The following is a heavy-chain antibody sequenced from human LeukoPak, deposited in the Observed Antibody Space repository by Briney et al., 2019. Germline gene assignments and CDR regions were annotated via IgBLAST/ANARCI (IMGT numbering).Heavy chain of an antibody. V-gene: IGHV4-4*07. CDR2: IYTSGST. CDR3: ARHLVVPAAILRNYYYYMDV. D-gene: IGHD2-2*01. J-gene: IGHJ6*03. Sequence: PSETLSLTCTVSGGSISSYYWSWIRQPAGKGLEWIGRIYTSGSTNYNPSLKRRVTTSVDTSKNQFSLKLGSVTAADTAVYYCARHLVVPAAILRNYYYYMDVWGKGTTVTISS. CDR1: GGSISSYY.